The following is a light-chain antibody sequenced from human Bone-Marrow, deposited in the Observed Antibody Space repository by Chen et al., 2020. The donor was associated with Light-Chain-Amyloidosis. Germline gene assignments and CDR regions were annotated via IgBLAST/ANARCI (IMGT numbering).Light chain of an antibody. CDR2: DDS. V-gene: IGLV3-21*02. CDR3: QVWDRSSDRPV. Sequence: SYVLSQPSSVSVPPGQTATIACGGNNIGPTSVHWYQQTPGQAPLLVVYDDSDRPSGIPERLSGSNSGNTATLTISRVEAGDVADYYCQVWDRSSDRPVFGGGTKLTVL. J-gene: IGLJ3*02. CDR1: NIGPTS.